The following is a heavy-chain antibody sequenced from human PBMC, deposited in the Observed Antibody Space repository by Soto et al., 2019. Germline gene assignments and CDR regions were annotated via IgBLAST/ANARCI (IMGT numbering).Heavy chain of an antibody. CDR2: ISWNGANT. V-gene: IGHV3-43*01. CDR1: GFRFDDYN. CDR3: AKNGAVAGLDYYYGMDV. D-gene: IGHD6-19*01. J-gene: IGHJ6*02. Sequence: GGSLSLSCAASGFRFDDYNMHWVRQAPGKGLEWVSFISWNGANTFYADSVKGRFTISRDSSKKSVSLQINSLRAEDTAVYYCAKNGAVAGLDYYYGMDVWGQGTTVTVSS.